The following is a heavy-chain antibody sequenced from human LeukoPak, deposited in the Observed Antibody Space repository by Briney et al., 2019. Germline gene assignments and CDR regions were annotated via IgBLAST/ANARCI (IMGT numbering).Heavy chain of an antibody. CDR3: AKDYSASQLVPLYYFNC. CDR2: ISYDGSNK. J-gene: IGHJ4*02. CDR1: GFTFSSYG. V-gene: IGHV3-30*18. Sequence: PGRSLRLSCAASGFTFSSYGMHWVRQAPGKGLEWVAVISYDGSNKYYADSVKGRFTISRDNSKNTLYLQMNSLRAEDTAVYFCAKDYSASQLVPLYYFNCWGQGSLVTVSS. D-gene: IGHD6-6*01.